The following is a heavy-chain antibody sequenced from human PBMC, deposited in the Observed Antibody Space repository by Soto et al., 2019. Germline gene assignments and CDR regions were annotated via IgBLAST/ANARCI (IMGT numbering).Heavy chain of an antibody. CDR3: AQYSGSYYYYYGMDV. V-gene: IGHV1-8*01. CDR1: GYTFTSYD. CDR2: MNPNSGNT. Sequence: QVQLVQSGAEVKKPGASVKVSRKASGYTFTSYDINWVRQATGQGLEWMGWMNPNSGNTGYAQKFQGRVTMTRNTSISTAYMELSSLRSEDTAVYYCAQYSGSYYYYYGMDVWGQGTTVTVSS. J-gene: IGHJ6*02. D-gene: IGHD1-26*01.